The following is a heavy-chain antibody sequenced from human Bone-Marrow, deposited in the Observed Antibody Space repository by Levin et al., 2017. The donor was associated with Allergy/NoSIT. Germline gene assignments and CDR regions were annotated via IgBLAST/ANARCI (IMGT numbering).Heavy chain of an antibody. J-gene: IGHJ4*02. CDR2: INHSGST. D-gene: IGHD2-2*02. CDR1: GGSFSGYY. V-gene: IGHV4-34*01. Sequence: KSSETLSLTCAVYGGSFSGYYWNWIRQPPGKGLEWIGEINHSGSTNYNPSLKSRVTISVDTSKNQFSLKLSSVTAADTAVYYCARATAIGHFDCWGQGTLVTVSS. CDR3: ARATAIGHFDC.